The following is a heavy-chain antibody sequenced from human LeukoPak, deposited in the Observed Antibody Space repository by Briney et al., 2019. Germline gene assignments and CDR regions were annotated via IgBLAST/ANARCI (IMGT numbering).Heavy chain of an antibody. D-gene: IGHD3-16*02. Sequence: PGGSLSLSCAASGFMFNSYAMNWVRQAPGKGLEWVSAISGSGRNTYYADSVKGRFTVSRDNSKNTLYLQMNSLRAEDTAMYYCAKASIWGSYRFAYWGQGTLVTVSS. CDR1: GFMFNSYA. CDR3: AKASIWGSYRFAY. CDR2: ISGSGRNT. J-gene: IGHJ4*02. V-gene: IGHV3-23*01.